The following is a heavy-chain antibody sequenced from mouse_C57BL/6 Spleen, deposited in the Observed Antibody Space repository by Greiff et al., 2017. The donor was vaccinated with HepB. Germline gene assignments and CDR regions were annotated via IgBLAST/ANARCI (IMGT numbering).Heavy chain of an antibody. Sequence: QVQLQQPGAELVTPGASVKLSCKASGYTFTSYWMHWVKQRPGQGLEWIGEIDPSDSYTNYNQKFKGKSTLTVDRSSSTAYMQLSSLTSEDSAVYYCARGGSSYWYFDVWGTGTTVTVSS. CDR2: IDPSDSYT. CDR3: ARGGSSYWYFDV. CDR1: GYTFTSYW. V-gene: IGHV1-69*01. J-gene: IGHJ1*03. D-gene: IGHD1-1*01.